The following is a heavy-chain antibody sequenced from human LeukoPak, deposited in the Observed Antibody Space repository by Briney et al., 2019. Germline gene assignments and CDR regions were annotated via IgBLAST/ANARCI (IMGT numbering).Heavy chain of an antibody. CDR3: ARTPTSRKRFLGGAATGTDYYYYYYMDV. Sequence: KSSETLSLTCTVSGGSISSSSYYWGWIRQPPGKGLEWIGSIYYSGSTYYNPPLKSRVTISVDTSKDQFSLKLRSVTAADTAVYYCARTPTSRKRFLGGAATGTDYYYYYYMDVWGKGTTVTISS. CDR1: GGSISSSSYY. D-gene: IGHD6-13*01. V-gene: IGHV4-39*07. CDR2: IYYSGST. J-gene: IGHJ6*03.